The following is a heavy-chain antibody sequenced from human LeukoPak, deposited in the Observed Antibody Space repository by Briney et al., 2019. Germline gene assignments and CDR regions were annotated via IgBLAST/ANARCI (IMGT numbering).Heavy chain of an antibody. V-gene: IGHV3-33*01. CDR3: ARDAQRGFDYSNSLRY. CDR1: GFTFNHYG. Sequence: GGSLRLSCAATGFTFNHYGMHWVRQAPGKGLEWVAVIWSDGTNKYYAGSVKGRFTISRADSRNTVYLQMNTSRPEDTGMYYCARDAQRGFDYSNSLRYWGQGTPVTVST. J-gene: IGHJ4*02. CDR2: IWSDGTNK. D-gene: IGHD4-11*01.